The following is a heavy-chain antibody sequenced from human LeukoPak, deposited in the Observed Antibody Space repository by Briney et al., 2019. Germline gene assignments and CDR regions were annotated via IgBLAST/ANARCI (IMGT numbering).Heavy chain of an antibody. CDR3: ATNSQWLVGNWFDP. J-gene: IGHJ5*02. Sequence: GASVKVSCKASGYTFTGYYMHWVRQAPGQGLEWMGRINPNSGGTNYAQKFRGGVTMTRDTSIGTAYMELSRLRSDDTAVYYCATNSQWLVGNWFDPWGQGTLVTVSS. V-gene: IGHV1-2*06. D-gene: IGHD6-19*01. CDR2: INPNSGGT. CDR1: GYTFTGYY.